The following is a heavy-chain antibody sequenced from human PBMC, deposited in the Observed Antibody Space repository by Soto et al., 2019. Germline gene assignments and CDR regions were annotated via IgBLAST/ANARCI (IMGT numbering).Heavy chain of an antibody. Sequence: QVQLQQWGAGLLKPSETLSLTCAVYGGSFSGYYWNWIRQPPGKGLEWIGEVNHSGSASYNPSLKRRVTTSLDTSKNQFSRKRSSVTAADTAVYYCARRRWAVTFYLLGQGTVVTVSS. D-gene: IGHD1-26*01. V-gene: IGHV4-34*01. CDR1: GGSFSGYY. CDR2: VNHSGSA. CDR3: ARRRWAVTFYL. J-gene: IGHJ3*01.